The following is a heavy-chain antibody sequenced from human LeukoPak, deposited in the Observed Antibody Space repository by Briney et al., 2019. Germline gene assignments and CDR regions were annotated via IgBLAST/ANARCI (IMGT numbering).Heavy chain of an antibody. J-gene: IGHJ6*03. CDR3: ARRVNLGRIFYYYMDV. D-gene: IGHD3-16*01. CDR2: ISSSGSTI. V-gene: IGHV3-48*03. Sequence: GGSLRLSCTASEFIFSSYEMNWVRQAPGKGLEWVAYISSSGSTIHYADSVKGRFTISRDNAKDSLYLQMNSLRAEDTAVYYCARRVNLGRIFYYYMDVWGKGTTVTISS. CDR1: EFIFSSYE.